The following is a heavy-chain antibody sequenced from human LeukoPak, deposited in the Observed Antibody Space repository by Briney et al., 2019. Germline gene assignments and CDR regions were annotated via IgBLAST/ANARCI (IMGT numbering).Heavy chain of an antibody. Sequence: SETLSLTCAVYGGSFSGYYWSWIRQPPGKGLEWIGEINHSGSTNYNPSLQSRVTISVDTSKNQFSRKLSCVTAADTAVYYCAREAPRPYCGGDCYFWWFDPWGQGTLVTVSS. D-gene: IGHD2-21*02. CDR2: INHSGST. V-gene: IGHV4-34*01. CDR3: AREAPRPYCGGDCYFWWFDP. J-gene: IGHJ5*02. CDR1: GGSFSGYY.